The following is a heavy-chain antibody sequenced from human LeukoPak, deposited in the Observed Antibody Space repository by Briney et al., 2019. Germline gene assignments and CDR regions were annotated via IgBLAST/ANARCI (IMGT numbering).Heavy chain of an antibody. J-gene: IGHJ4*02. CDR3: ARAREPLVYTYYFDY. D-gene: IGHD6-13*01. CDR1: GYSISSGYY. V-gene: IGHV4-38-2*02. CDR2: IYHSGGT. Sequence: SETLSLTCTVSGYSISSGYYWGWIRQPPGKGLEWIGRIYHSGGTYYNPSLKSRVTISVDTSKNQFSLKLSSVTAADTAVYYCARAREPLVYTYYFDYWGQGTLVTVSS.